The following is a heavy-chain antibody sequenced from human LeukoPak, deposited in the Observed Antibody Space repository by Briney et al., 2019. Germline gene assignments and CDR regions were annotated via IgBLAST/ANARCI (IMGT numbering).Heavy chain of an antibody. J-gene: IGHJ4*02. CDR2: IYPGDSDT. Sequence: GEPLKISFEGAGYSFTSYWIGWVSKMPGKGLEWMGIIYPGDSDTRYSPSFQGQVTISAGKSISTAYLQWSSLKASDTAMYYCARHWPPHYYDSSGYYGDYWGQGTLVTVSS. CDR3: ARHWPPHYYDSSGYYGDY. D-gene: IGHD3-22*01. CDR1: GYSFTSYW. V-gene: IGHV5-51*01.